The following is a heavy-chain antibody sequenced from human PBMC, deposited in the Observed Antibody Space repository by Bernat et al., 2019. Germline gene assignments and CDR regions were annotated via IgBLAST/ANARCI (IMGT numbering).Heavy chain of an antibody. V-gene: IGHV1-69*04. CDR3: ARSLYNDGDSGYYYGMDV. D-gene: IGHD4-17*01. Sequence: KASGGTFSSYAISWVRQAPGQGLEWMGRIIPILDMANYAQKFKGRVTITADKSTSTAYMELSSLRSEDTAVYYCARSLYNDGDSGYYYGMDVWGQWTTV. J-gene: IGHJ6*02. CDR2: IIPILDMA. CDR1: GGTFSSYA.